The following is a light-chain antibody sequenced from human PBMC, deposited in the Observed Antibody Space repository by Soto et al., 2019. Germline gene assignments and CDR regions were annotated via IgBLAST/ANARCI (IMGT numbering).Light chain of an antibody. Sequence: DVHMPRSPSSPPAPVGDRVTITCRASQSISGFLKWHQQKPRKAPNLVIFGASNLESGVPSRLRGTGAGTDFSLTISGLHPEDFAAYFCQQTVYTPYPFDEGTKL. CDR2: GAS. V-gene: IGKV1-39*01. J-gene: IGKJ2*01. CDR3: QQTVYTPYP. CDR1: QSISGF.